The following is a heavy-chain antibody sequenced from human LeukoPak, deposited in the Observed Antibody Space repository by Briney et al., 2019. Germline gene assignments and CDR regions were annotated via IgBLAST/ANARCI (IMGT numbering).Heavy chain of an antibody. CDR1: GGTFSSYA. CDR2: IIPIFGTA. V-gene: IGHV1-69*13. CDR3: ARGIRLSSTIQLLDY. J-gene: IGHJ4*02. Sequence: SVKVSCKASGGTFSSYAISWVRQAPGQGLEWMGGIIPIFGTANYAQKFQGRVTITADESTSTAYMELSSLRSEDTTVYYCARGIRLSSTIQLLDYWGQGTLVTVSS. D-gene: IGHD2-2*01.